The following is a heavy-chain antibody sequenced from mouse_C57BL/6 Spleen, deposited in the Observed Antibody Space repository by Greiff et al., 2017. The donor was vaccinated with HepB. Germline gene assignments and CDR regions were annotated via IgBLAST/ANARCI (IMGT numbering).Heavy chain of an antibody. CDR2: INPSSGYT. CDR1: GYTFTSYW. Sequence: VMLVESGAELAKPGASVKLSCKASGYTFTSYWMHWVKQRPGQGLEWIGYINPSSGYTKYNQKFKDKATLTADKSSSTAYMQLSSLTYEDSAVYYCARGPAFYSNYSWFAYWGQGTLVTVSA. V-gene: IGHV1-7*01. D-gene: IGHD2-5*01. CDR3: ARGPAFYSNYSWFAY. J-gene: IGHJ3*01.